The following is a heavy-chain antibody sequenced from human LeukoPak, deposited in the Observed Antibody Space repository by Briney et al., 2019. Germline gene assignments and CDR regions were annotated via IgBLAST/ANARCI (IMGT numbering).Heavy chain of an antibody. D-gene: IGHD4-17*01. V-gene: IGHV3-30*18. CDR2: ITYDGSNK. CDR3: AKIGHGDDAFDI. CDR1: GFTFSSYG. J-gene: IGHJ3*02. Sequence: GGSLRLSCAASGFTFSSYGMHWVRQAPGKGLEWVAVITYDGSNKYYADSVKGRFTISRDNSKNTLYPQMNSLRAEDTAVYYCAKIGHGDDAFDIWGQGTMVTVSS.